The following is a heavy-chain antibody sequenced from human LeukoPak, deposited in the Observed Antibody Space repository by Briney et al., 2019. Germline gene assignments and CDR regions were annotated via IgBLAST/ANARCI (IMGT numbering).Heavy chain of an antibody. D-gene: IGHD3-10*01. V-gene: IGHV4-4*07. CDR1: GGSINSYY. J-gene: IGHJ4*02. CDR3: ARSVWFGELLGHFDY. Sequence: SETLSLTCTVSGGSINSYYWTWIRQSAGKGLEWIGRMYSSGSTNYNPSLKSRVSMSVDTSKNQFSLKLSSVTAADTAVYYCARSVWFGELLGHFDYWGQGTLVTVSS. CDR2: MYSSGST.